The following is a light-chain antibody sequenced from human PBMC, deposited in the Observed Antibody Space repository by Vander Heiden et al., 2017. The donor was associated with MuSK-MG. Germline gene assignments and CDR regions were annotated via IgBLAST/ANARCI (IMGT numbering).Light chain of an antibody. CDR1: ERINVW. CDR3: QQYNHDSFA. Sequence: DIQITPSPSTLSASVGDSVTITCRASERINVWVAWYKHKPGKAPKLLIWDASRLESGVPSRCGGSGSGTEFTLTISSLQPDDFATYYCQQYNHDSFAFGGGTKVEIK. CDR2: DAS. V-gene: IGKV1-5*01. J-gene: IGKJ4*01.